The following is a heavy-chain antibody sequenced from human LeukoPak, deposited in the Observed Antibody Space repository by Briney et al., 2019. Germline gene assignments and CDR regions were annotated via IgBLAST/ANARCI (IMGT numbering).Heavy chain of an antibody. V-gene: IGHV3-48*01. CDR1: GFTFSSYS. D-gene: IGHD6-25*01. Sequence: GGSLRLSCAASGFTFSSYSMNWVRQAPGKGLEWVSYISGISGTIFYPHSVNGLFTISRDNVKTSLYLQMNSLRAEDTAVYYCARDSHAAPNAMDVWGKGTTVTVSS. CDR2: ISGISGTI. CDR3: ARDSHAAPNAMDV. J-gene: IGHJ6*03.